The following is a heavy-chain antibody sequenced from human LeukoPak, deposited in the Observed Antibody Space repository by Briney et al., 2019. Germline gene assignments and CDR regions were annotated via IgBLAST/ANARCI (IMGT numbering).Heavy chain of an antibody. CDR2: IIPIFGTA. J-gene: IGHJ4*02. Sequence: ASVKVSCKASGGTFSSYAISWVRQAPGQGLEWMGGIIPIFGTANYAQKFQGRVTITADESTSTAYMELSSLRSEDTAVCYCARVDYYDSSGYYYYFDYWGQGTLVTVSS. CDR3: ARVDYYDSSGYYYYFDY. D-gene: IGHD3-22*01. V-gene: IGHV1-69*13. CDR1: GGTFSSYA.